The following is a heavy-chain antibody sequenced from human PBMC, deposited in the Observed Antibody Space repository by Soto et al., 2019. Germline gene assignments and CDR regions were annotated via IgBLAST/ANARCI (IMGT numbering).Heavy chain of an antibody. CDR3: ARGVDDKGFYYMDV. CDR2: INPNSGNT. V-gene: IGHV1-8*01. CDR1: GYTFTKYD. D-gene: IGHD1-1*01. J-gene: IGHJ6*03. Sequence: ASVKVSCKASGYTFTKYDINWVRQAPGQGLEWMGWINPNSGNTGSAQNFQGRVTMTRNTSINTASMELSSLRSDDTAVYYCARGVDDKGFYYMDVWGKGTTVTVSS.